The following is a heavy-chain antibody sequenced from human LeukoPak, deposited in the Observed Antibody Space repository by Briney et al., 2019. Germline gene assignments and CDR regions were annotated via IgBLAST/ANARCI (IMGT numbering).Heavy chain of an antibody. V-gene: IGHV1-69*04. CDR2: IIPISGIA. Sequence: SLKSSCKASGGTFSSYAISWGRQAPGEGLEWMGRIIPISGIANYAQKFQGRVTITADKSTSTAYMELSSLRSEDTAVYYCASTVEMATAYYFDYWGQGTLVTVSS. CDR1: GGTFSSYA. CDR3: ASTVEMATAYYFDY. D-gene: IGHD5-24*01. J-gene: IGHJ4*02.